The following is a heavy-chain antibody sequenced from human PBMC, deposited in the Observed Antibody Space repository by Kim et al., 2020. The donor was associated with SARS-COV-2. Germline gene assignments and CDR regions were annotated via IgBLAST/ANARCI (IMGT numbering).Heavy chain of an antibody. D-gene: IGHD5-12*01. Sequence: SETLSLTCAVYGGSFSGYYWSWIRQPPGKGLEWIGEINHSGSTNYNPSLKSRVTISVDTSKNQFSLKLSSVTAADTAVYYCARGGYSGRPVWASGTVGYYYYYGMDVWGQGTTVTVSS. J-gene: IGHJ6*02. V-gene: IGHV4-34*01. CDR3: ARGGYSGRPVWASGTVGYYYYYGMDV. CDR1: GGSFSGYY. CDR2: INHSGST.